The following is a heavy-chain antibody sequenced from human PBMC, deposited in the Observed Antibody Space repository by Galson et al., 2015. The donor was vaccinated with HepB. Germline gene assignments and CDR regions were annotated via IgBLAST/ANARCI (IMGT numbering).Heavy chain of an antibody. D-gene: IGHD1-7*01. CDR2: TYYRSKWYN. V-gene: IGHV6-1*01. Sequence: CAISGDSVSSNSAAWNWIRQSPSRGLEWLGRTYYRSKWYNDYAVSVKSRITINPDTSKNQFSLQLSSVTPEDTAVYYCARETRNWNYAYYVDYWGQGTLVTVSS. J-gene: IGHJ4*02. CDR1: GDSVSSNSAA. CDR3: ARETRNWNYAYYVDY.